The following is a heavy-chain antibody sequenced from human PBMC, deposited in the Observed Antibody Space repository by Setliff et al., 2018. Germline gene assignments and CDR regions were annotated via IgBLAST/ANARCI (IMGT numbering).Heavy chain of an antibody. CDR3: AKEYVVNSFVSNSHQHYGLDV. V-gene: IGHV4-59*02. CDR2: IYHNGNT. D-gene: IGHD2-21*01. Sequence: SETLSLTCTVSGGSVSPYFWSWIRQPPGKGLQWIGYIYHNGNTNFNPSLKSRVNMSIDTSKNQFALNLKSVTAADTAVYYCAKEYVVNSFVSNSHQHYGLDVWGQGTTVTVSS. CDR1: GGSVSPYF. J-gene: IGHJ6*02.